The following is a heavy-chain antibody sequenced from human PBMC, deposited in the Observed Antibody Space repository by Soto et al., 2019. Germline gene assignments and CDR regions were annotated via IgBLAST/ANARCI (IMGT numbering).Heavy chain of an antibody. Sequence: EVQLLESGGGLVQSGGSLRVSCAASGFTSSHYAMRWVRQAPGKRLEWVSGVIGSGVRTYYAASVQGRFTISRDNSKNLLYLEMDSLRAEDTAIYFCAKELMLAAGSWLTRDLTYSGRAVSGQGATVSVAS. J-gene: IGHJ6*02. D-gene: IGHD6-13*01. CDR3: AKELMLAAGSWLTRDLTYSGRAV. CDR1: GFTSSHYA. V-gene: IGHV3-23*01. CDR2: VIGSGVRT.